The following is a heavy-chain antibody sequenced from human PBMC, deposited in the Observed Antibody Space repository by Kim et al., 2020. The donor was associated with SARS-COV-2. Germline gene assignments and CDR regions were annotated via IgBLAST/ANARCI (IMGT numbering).Heavy chain of an antibody. V-gene: IGHV1-69*01. Sequence: FPGRVTITADESTSTAYMELSSLGSEDTAVYYCARSNMVQGVPYYYGMDVWGQGTTVTVSS. D-gene: IGHD3-10*01. CDR3: ARSNMVQGVPYYYGMDV. J-gene: IGHJ6*02.